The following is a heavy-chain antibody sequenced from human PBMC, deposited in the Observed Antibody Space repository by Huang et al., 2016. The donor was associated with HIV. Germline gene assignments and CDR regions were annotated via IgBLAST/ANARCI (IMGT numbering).Heavy chain of an antibody. CDR1: GFTFGGFG. J-gene: IGHJ4*02. CDR3: AKDLTYTFGRHFDY. Sequence: QVQLVESGGGVVQPGGSLRLSCTASGFTFGGFGMHWVRQAPGRGLEWVAFIRYDGNNYYYADSVWGRFTISRDKSKDTLYLQMNRLRPDDSAVYYCAKDLTYTFGRHFDYWGRGTLVTVSS. V-gene: IGHV3-30*02. CDR2: IRYDGNNY. D-gene: IGHD3-3*01.